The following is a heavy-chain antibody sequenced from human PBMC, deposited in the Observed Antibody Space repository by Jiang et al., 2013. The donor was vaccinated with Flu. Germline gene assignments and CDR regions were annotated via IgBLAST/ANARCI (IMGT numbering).Heavy chain of an antibody. V-gene: IGHV4-4*02. CDR1: GASISTDNW. CDR3: ARSDPEPDAFDI. J-gene: IGHJ3*02. Sequence: AVSGASISTDNWWNWVRQSPGKGLEWIGRIYTSGSTNYNPSLKSRVTISVDTSKNQFSLKLSPVTAADTAVYYCARSDPEPDAFDIWGQGTMVTVSS. D-gene: IGHD1-14*01. CDR2: IYTSGST.